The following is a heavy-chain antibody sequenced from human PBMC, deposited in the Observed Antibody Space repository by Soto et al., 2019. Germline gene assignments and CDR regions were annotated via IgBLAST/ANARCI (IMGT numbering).Heavy chain of an antibody. D-gene: IGHD6-19*01. V-gene: IGHV1-3*01. J-gene: IGHJ3*02. Sequence: GASVKVSCTASGYSFTSYAMHWVRQAPGQRLEWMGWINAGNGNTKYSQKFQGRVTITRDKSTSTAYMELSSLRSEDTAVYYCARDPQFSSGPLGAFDIWGQGTMVTVSS. CDR2: INAGNGNT. CDR3: ARDPQFSSGPLGAFDI. CDR1: GYSFTSYA.